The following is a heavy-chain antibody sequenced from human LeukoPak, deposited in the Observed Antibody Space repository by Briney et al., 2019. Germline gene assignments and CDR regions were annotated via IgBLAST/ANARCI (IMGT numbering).Heavy chain of an antibody. V-gene: IGHV1-69*02. J-gene: IGHJ3*02. Sequence: GSSVKVSCKASGGTFSSYTISWVRQAPGQGLEWMGRFIPILGIANYAQKFQGRVTITADKSTSTAYMELSSLRSEDTAVYYCARSHIVVVIAIRDDAFDIWGQGTMVTVSS. D-gene: IGHD2-21*01. CDR2: FIPILGIA. CDR1: GGTFSSYT. CDR3: ARSHIVVVIAIRDDAFDI.